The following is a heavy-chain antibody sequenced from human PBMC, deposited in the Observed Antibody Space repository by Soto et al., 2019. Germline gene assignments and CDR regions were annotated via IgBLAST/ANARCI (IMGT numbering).Heavy chain of an antibody. J-gene: IGHJ6*02. CDR3: ARDAAIVATIDYYYGMDV. CDR1: GFTFSSYG. Sequence: QVQLVESGGGVVQPGRSLRLSCAASGFTFSSYGMHWVRQAPGKGLEWVAVIWYDGSNKYYADSVKGRFTISRDNSKNTLYLQMNSLRAEDTAVYYWARDAAIVATIDYYYGMDVWGQGTTVTVSS. D-gene: IGHD5-12*01. CDR2: IWYDGSNK. V-gene: IGHV3-33*01.